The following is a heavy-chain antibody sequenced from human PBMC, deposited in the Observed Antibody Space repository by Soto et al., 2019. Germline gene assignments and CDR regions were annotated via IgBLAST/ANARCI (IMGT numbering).Heavy chain of an antibody. CDR3: ARGWGGSYPNWFDP. V-gene: IGHV3-33*01. D-gene: IGHD1-26*01. Sequence: QVQLVESGGGVVQPGRSLRLSCAASGFTFSSYGMHWVRQAPGKGLEWVAVIWYDGSNKYYADSVKGRFTISRDNSKNTLYLHMNSLRAEDTAVYYCARGWGGSYPNWFDPWGQGTLVTVSS. J-gene: IGHJ5*02. CDR1: GFTFSSYG. CDR2: IWYDGSNK.